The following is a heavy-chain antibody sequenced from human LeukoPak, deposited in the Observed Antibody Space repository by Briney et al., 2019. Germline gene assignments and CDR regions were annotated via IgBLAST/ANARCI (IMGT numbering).Heavy chain of an antibody. CDR2: INTNTGNP. V-gene: IGHV7-4-1*02. CDR1: GYTFTNYA. D-gene: IGHD2-2*01. J-gene: IGHJ4*02. CDR3: ATTRASGNRAALDY. Sequence: GASVKVSCKASGYTFTNYAMNWVRQAPGQGLEWMGWINTNTGNPTYAQGFTGRFVFSLDTSVSTAYLQISSLKAEDTAVYYCATTRASGNRAALDYWGQGTLVTVSS.